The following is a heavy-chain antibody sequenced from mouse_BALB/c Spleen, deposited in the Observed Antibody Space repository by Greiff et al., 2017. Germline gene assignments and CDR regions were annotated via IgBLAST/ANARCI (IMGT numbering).Heavy chain of an antibody. CDR2: ISYDGSN. CDR3: ARGGDYYGPGFAY. V-gene: IGHV3-6*02. J-gene: IGHJ3*01. Sequence: DVQLQESGPGLVKPSQSLSLTCSVTGYSITSGYYWNWIRQFPGNKLEWMGYISYDGSNNYNPSLKNRISITRDTSKNQFFLKLNSVTTEDTATYYCARGGDYYGPGFAYWGQGTLVTVSA. D-gene: IGHD2-1*01. CDR1: GYSITSGYY.